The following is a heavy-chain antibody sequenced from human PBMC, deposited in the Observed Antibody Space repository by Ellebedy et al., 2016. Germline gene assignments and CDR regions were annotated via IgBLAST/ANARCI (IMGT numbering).Heavy chain of an antibody. J-gene: IGHJ4*02. V-gene: IGHV3-23*01. CDR3: RQGHYADY. Sequence: GGSLRLSXATSGLPFRNFFMSWVRQTPGKGLEWVSTISGDGDDRHFADSVKGRFTISRDNSKHTVYLQMNSLRVEDTAVYYCRQGHYADYWGRGTLVTVSS. CDR2: ISGDGDDR. CDR1: GLPFRNFF.